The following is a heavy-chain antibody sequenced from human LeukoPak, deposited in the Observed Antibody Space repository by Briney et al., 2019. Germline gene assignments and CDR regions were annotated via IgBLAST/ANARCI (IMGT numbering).Heavy chain of an antibody. Sequence: GASVKVSCKASGYTFTIYDINWVRQATGQGREWMGWLNPNSGNTGYAQKFQGRVTITRNTSISTAYMELSSLRSEDTAVYYCARLLSLNVNWFDPWGQGTLVTVSS. CDR3: ARLLSLNVNWFDP. V-gene: IGHV1-8*03. J-gene: IGHJ5*02. CDR1: GYTFTIYD. CDR2: LNPNSGNT.